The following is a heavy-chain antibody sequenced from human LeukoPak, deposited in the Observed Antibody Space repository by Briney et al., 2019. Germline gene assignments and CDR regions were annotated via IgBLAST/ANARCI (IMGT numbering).Heavy chain of an antibody. D-gene: IGHD2-2*01. CDR3: ARQLRDCSSTSCLSPYYYYYMDV. V-gene: IGHV1-2*02. Sequence: GASVKVSCKASGYTFTGYYMHWVRQAPGQGLEWMGWINPNSGGTNYAQKFQGRVTMTRDTSISTAYMELSRLRSDDTAVYYCARQLRDCSSTSCLSPYYYYYMDVWGKGTTVTVSS. CDR2: INPNSGGT. CDR1: GYTFTGYY. J-gene: IGHJ6*03.